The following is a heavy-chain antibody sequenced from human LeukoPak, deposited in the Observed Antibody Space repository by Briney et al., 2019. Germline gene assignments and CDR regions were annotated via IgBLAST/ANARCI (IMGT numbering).Heavy chain of an antibody. CDR2: ISSSGSAI. CDR3: ARGGSLGY. CDR1: GFTFSSYE. J-gene: IGHJ4*02. V-gene: IGHV3-48*03. Sequence: PGGSLRLPCAASGFTFSSYEMNWVRQAPGKGLEWVSKISSSGSAIYYADSVKGRFTISRDNAKSTLYLQMNSLRAEDTAVYYCARGGSLGYWGQGTLVTVSS. D-gene: IGHD6-19*01.